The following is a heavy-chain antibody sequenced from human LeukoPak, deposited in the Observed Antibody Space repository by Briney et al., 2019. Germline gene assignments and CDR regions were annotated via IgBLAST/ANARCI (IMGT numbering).Heavy chain of an antibody. D-gene: IGHD3-16*02. CDR1: GGSISSYY. CDR2: IYYSGST. CDR3: ASSHQSFEYVDGYFQH. Sequence: SETLSLTCTVSGGSISSYYWSWIRQPPGKGLEWIGYIYYSGSTNYNPSLKSRVTISVDTSKNQFSLKLSSVTAADTAVYYCASSHQSFEYVDGYFQHWGQGTLVTVSS. V-gene: IGHV4-59*01. J-gene: IGHJ1*01.